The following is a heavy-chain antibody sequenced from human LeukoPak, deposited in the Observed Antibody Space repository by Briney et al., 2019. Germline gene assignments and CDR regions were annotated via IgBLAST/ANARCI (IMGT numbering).Heavy chain of an antibody. D-gene: IGHD3-22*01. CDR1: GYTFTSYG. CDR2: ISAYNGNT. Sequence: GASVKVSSKASGYTFTSYGISWVRQAPGQGREWMGWISAYNGNTNYAQKLQGRVTMTTDTSTSTSSMELRSLRSDDTAVYYCARCYDSSGYYHCNFDYWGQGNLVTVSS. CDR3: ARCYDSSGYYHCNFDY. V-gene: IGHV1-18*01. J-gene: IGHJ4*02.